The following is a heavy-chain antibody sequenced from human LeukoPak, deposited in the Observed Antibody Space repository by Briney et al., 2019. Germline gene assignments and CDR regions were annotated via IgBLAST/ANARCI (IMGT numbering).Heavy chain of an antibody. D-gene: IGHD3-10*01. CDR3: ARTTMVRGTYYMDV. CDR2: IYYSGYT. CDR1: GGSISSSNYY. V-gene: IGHV4-61*05. J-gene: IGHJ6*03. Sequence: SETLSLTCTVSGGSISSSNYYWGWIRQPPGKGLEWIGYIYYSGYTNYNPSLKSRVTISVDTSKNQFSLKLSSVTAADTAVYYCARTTMVRGTYYMDVWGKRTTVTISS.